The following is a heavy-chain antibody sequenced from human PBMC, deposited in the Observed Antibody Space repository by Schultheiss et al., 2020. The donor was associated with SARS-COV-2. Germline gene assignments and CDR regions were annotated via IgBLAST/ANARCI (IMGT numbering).Heavy chain of an antibody. D-gene: IGHD2-8*01. Sequence: WIRQPPGKGLEWMGIIYPGDSDTRYSPSFQGQVTISADKSISTAYLQWSSLKASDTAMYYCATQRFCPKGVCLWGNDYWGQGMLVTVSS. V-gene: IGHV5-51*01. CDR2: IYPGDSDT. CDR3: ATQRFCPKGVCLWGNDY. J-gene: IGHJ4*02.